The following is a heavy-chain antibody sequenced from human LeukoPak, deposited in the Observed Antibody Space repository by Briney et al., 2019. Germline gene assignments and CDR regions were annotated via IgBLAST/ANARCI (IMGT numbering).Heavy chain of an antibody. CDR3: ARYTGGGVY. CDR1: GFTFSSGY. D-gene: IGHD2-2*02. Sequence: PGGSLSLSCAVSGFTFSSGYMHWVRQPPGKGPVWVSRISSDGSNTIYADSVKGRFTISRDDARNTLYLQMNSLRDADTAVYYCARYTGGGVYWGQGTLVTVSS. V-gene: IGHV3-74*01. J-gene: IGHJ4*02. CDR2: ISSDGSNT.